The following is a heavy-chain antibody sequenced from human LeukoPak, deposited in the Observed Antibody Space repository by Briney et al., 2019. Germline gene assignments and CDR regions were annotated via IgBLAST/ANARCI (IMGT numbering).Heavy chain of an antibody. CDR2: IYYTGST. Sequence: SETLSLTCTVSGGSISSYYWSWIRQPPGKGLEWIGYIYYTGSTNYNPSLKSRVTISVDTSKNQFSLELSSVTAADAAVYYCAIWRDRGWFDPWGQGTLVTVSS. CDR3: AIWRDRGWFDP. J-gene: IGHJ5*02. V-gene: IGHV4-59*08. CDR1: GGSISSYY. D-gene: IGHD3-16*01.